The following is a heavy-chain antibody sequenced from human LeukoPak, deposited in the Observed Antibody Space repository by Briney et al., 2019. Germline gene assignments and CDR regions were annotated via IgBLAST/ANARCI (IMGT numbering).Heavy chain of an antibody. CDR3: ARDHCSPGTCVDGH. J-gene: IGHJ4*02. CDR1: GGTFSSYA. D-gene: IGHD2-15*01. Sequence: GASVKVSCKASGGTFSSYAISWVRQAPGQGLEWMGRIIPILGIANYAQKFQGRVTISADKSTTTTYMELTSLRSEDTAIYYCARDHCSPGTCVDGHWGQGTLVTVSS. V-gene: IGHV1-69*04. CDR2: IIPILGIA.